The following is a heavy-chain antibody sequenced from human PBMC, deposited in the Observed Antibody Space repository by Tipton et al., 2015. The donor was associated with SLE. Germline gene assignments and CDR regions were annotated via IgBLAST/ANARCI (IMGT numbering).Heavy chain of an antibody. CDR2: IHHSGST. CDR3: ASLTRGDYFDY. CDR1: GYSISNGFY. D-gene: IGHD7-27*01. V-gene: IGHV4-38-2*02. J-gene: IGHJ4*02. Sequence: TLSLTCTVSGYSISNGFYWGWIRQPPGKGLEWIGYIHHSGSTNYNPSLQSRVTISRDPSKNQFSLNLSSVTAADTAVYYCASLTRGDYFDYWGQGTLVTVSS.